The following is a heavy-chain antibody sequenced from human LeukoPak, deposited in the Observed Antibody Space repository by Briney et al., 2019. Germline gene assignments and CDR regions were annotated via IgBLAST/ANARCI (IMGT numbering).Heavy chain of an antibody. Sequence: SETLSLTCTVSGGSISSYYWSWIRQPPGKGLEWIGYIYTSGSTNYNPSLKSRVTISVDTSKNQFSLKLSSVTAADTAVYYCARFKGIAAAGKEPHMDVWGKGTTVTVSS. V-gene: IGHV4-4*09. CDR2: IYTSGST. D-gene: IGHD6-13*01. CDR1: GGSISSYY. J-gene: IGHJ6*03. CDR3: ARFKGIAAAGKEPHMDV.